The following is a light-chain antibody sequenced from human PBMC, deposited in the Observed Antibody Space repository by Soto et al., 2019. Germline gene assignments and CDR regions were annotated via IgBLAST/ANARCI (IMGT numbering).Light chain of an antibody. J-gene: IGKJ4*01. CDR1: QSVSSTY. CDR3: QQYGDAPLT. CDR2: GAS. V-gene: IGKV3-20*01. Sequence: EIVLTQSPGTLSLSPGERATLSCRASQSVSSTYLAWYQQKPGQAPRLLIYGASSRATGIPGKFSGSGSGTDFTLTISRLEPEDFAVYYCQQYGDAPLTFGGGTKVEIK.